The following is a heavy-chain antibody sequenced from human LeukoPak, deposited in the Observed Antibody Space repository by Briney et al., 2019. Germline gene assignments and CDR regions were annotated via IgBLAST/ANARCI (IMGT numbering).Heavy chain of an antibody. Sequence: GGSLRLSCAASGFTFGDYAMTWVRQAPGKGLEWVSGISGSGVSTYYADSVKGRFTISRDNSKITLYLQMNSLRAEDTAVYYCAKDRLPQVFDYWGQGTLVTVSS. D-gene: IGHD4-11*01. CDR1: GFTFGDYA. J-gene: IGHJ4*02. CDR2: ISGSGVST. V-gene: IGHV3-23*01. CDR3: AKDRLPQVFDY.